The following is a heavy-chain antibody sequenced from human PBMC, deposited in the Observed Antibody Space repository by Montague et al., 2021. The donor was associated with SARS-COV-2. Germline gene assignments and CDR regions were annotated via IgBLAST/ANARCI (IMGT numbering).Heavy chain of an antibody. Sequence: SETLSLTCTVSGGSISSSSSYWGWIRQPPGKGLEWIGSIYYSGSTYYXPSLKSRVTISVDTSKNQFSLKLSSVTAADTAVYYCARQMGQSSIFGVVIQYYFDYWGQGTLVTVSS. CDR3: ARQMGQSSIFGVVIQYYFDY. CDR2: IYYSGST. CDR1: GGSISSSSSY. V-gene: IGHV4-39*01. J-gene: IGHJ4*02. D-gene: IGHD3-3*01.